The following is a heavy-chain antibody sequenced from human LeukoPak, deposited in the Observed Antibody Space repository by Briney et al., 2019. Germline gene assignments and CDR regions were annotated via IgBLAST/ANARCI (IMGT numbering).Heavy chain of an antibody. Sequence: GGSLGLSCAASGFSFSEYYMTWIRQAPGKGLEWVSNLSSSGRYTNYADSVRGRFTISRDNAKKSLYLQMNSLRAEDTAVYYCARHSEGPVNDAFDIWGQGTKGSVSS. J-gene: IGHJ3*02. D-gene: IGHD2-2*01. CDR2: LSSSGRYT. CDR1: GFSFSEYY. CDR3: ARHSEGPVNDAFDI. V-gene: IGHV3-11*03.